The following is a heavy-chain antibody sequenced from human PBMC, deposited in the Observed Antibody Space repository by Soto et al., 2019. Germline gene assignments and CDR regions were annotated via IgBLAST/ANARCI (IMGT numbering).Heavy chain of an antibody. CDR1: GLTFSNVW. J-gene: IGHJ4*02. D-gene: IGHD5-18*01. V-gene: IGHV3-15*01. Sequence: GGSLRLSCAASGLTFSNVWMTWVRQAPGKGLEWVGRIKSKSDGETADVAAPVKARFTISRDDSKNTVFLEMNSLKSEGTALYYCAITAMINRDSSTSLVNWGRGTQVTVSS. CDR2: IKSKSDGETA. CDR3: AITAMINRDSSTSLVN.